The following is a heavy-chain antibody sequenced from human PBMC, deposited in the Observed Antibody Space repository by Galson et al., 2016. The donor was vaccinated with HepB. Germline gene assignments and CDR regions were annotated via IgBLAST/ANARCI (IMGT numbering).Heavy chain of an antibody. CDR1: GFSLSTSGMC. Sequence: PALVKPTQTLTLTCTFSGFSLSTSGMCMSWIRQSPGKALEWLARIDWDDDKYYSRSLETRLTISKDTSKNQVVLTMTNMDPGDTATYYCARIRVVGRRGNCFDCWGQGTVICVSS. CDR3: ARIRVVGRRGNCFDC. J-gene: IGHJ5*01. D-gene: IGHD2-2*01. V-gene: IGHV2-70*11. CDR2: IDWDDDK.